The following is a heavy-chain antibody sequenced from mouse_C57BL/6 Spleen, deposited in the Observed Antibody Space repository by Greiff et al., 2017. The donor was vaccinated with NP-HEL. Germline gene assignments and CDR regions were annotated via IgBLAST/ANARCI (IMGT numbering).Heavy chain of an antibody. J-gene: IGHJ2*01. CDR1: GFTFSSYG. CDR3: ARPYDYYFDY. Sequence: EVHLVESGGDLVKPGGSLKLSCAASGFTFSSYGMSWVRQTPDKRLEWVATISSGGSYTYSPDSVKGRFTISRDNAKNTLYLQMSSLKSEDTAMYYWARPYDYYFDYWGQGTTLTVAS. CDR2: ISSGGSYT. D-gene: IGHD2-4*01. V-gene: IGHV5-6*01.